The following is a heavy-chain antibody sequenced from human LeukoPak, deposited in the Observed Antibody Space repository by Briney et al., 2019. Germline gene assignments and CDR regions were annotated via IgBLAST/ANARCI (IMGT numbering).Heavy chain of an antibody. CDR1: GGSCSGYY. D-gene: IGHD2-2*01. CDR3: ARLGYCSSTSCSNYYYYGMDV. V-gene: IGHV4-34*01. CDR2: INHSGST. Sequence: SETLSLTCAVYGGSCSGYYWSWIRQPPGKGLEWIGEINHSGSTNYKPSLKSRVTISVDTSKNQFSLKLSSVTAADTAVYYCARLGYCSSTSCSNYYYYGMDVWGQGTTVTVSS. J-gene: IGHJ6*02.